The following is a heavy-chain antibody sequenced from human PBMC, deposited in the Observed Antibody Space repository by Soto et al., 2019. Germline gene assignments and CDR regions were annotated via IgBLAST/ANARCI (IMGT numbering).Heavy chain of an antibody. V-gene: IGHV1-46*01. CDR1: GYTFTKFH. CDR3: ARDVLGHDNYETIGYYFDH. CDR2: IDPSGGVT. J-gene: IGHJ4*02. D-gene: IGHD3-16*01. Sequence: GASVKVSSKASGYTFTKFHIHWVRQAPGQGLEWMGMIDPSGGVTRDAQRFQGRITMTSDTSTSSVYMELRGLTSEDTAVYYCARDVLGHDNYETIGYYFDHWGPGTLVTVFS.